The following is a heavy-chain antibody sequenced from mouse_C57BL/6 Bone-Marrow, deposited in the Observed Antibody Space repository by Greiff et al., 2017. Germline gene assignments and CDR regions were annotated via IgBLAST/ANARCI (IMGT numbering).Heavy chain of an antibody. D-gene: IGHD2-1*01. CDR1: GFTFSSYA. CDR3: AREGNYDYYAMDY. CDR2: ISDGGSYT. Sequence: EVQLKESGGGLVKPGGSLKLSCAASGFTFSSYAMSWVRQTPEKRLEWVATISDGGSYTYYPDNVKGRFTISRDNAKNNLYLQMSHLKSEDTAMYYCAREGNYDYYAMDYWGQGTSVTVSS. J-gene: IGHJ4*01. V-gene: IGHV5-4*01.